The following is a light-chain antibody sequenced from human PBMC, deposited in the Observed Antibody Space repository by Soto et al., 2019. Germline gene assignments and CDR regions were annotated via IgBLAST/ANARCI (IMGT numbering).Light chain of an antibody. V-gene: IGKV4-1*01. Sequence: DIVMTQSPDSLAVSLGDRATITCRSSQSVLYSSNNKNYLAWYQQKPGQPPKVLIYWASVRESGVPDRFSGSGSGTDFTLTISGLQAEDVAVYYCQQYYSTLPITFGQGTRLEIK. J-gene: IGKJ5*01. CDR2: WAS. CDR1: QSVLYSSNNKNY. CDR3: QQYYSTLPIT.